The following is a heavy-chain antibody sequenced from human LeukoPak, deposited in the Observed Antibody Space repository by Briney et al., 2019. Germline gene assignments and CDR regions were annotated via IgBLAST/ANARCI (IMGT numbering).Heavy chain of an antibody. Sequence: PGGSLRLSCAASGFTFTTYNMNWVRQAPGKGLEWVSSISSSSNNIYHADSVKGRFTISRDNSKNTLYLQMNSLRAEDTAVYYCAKTVGQLPDNWFDPWGQGTLVTVSS. CDR2: ISSSSNNI. CDR1: GFTFTTYN. D-gene: IGHD2-2*01. J-gene: IGHJ5*02. V-gene: IGHV3-21*04. CDR3: AKTVGQLPDNWFDP.